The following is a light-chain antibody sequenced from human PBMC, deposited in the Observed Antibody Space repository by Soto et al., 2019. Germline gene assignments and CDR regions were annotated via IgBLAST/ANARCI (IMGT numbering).Light chain of an antibody. CDR3: QQSYSILRT. Sequence: DIQMTQSPSSLSASVGDRVTITCRASQTISNFLNWYQQKPGKAPKLLIYSASSVHSGVPSRFSGSGSETDFTLTISSLQPEDFATYYCQQSYSILRTFGQGTKVEIK. V-gene: IGKV1-39*01. CDR2: SAS. CDR1: QTISNF. J-gene: IGKJ1*01.